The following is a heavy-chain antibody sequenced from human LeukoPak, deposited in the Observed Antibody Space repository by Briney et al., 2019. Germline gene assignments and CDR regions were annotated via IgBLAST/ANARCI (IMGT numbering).Heavy chain of an antibody. V-gene: IGHV1-46*01. Sequence: GAGVKVSCKPSVYTFTSYFIHWVRPAPGQGLEWGGLIYPSDGSTNTAQNFQGRVPMTTETSPNTLYMELCSLRSEDTAVYFCVRVGYYDSSVYSFDYWGQGTLVTVSS. CDR2: IYPSDGST. D-gene: IGHD3-22*01. CDR3: VRVGYYDSSVYSFDY. CDR1: VYTFTSYF. J-gene: IGHJ4*02.